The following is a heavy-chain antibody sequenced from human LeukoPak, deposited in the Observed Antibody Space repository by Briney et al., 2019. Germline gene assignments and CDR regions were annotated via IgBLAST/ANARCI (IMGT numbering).Heavy chain of an antibody. CDR3: ASPTVTTYYYYGMDV. CDR2: MNPNSGNT. CDR1: GYTFTSYD. V-gene: IGHV1-8*01. D-gene: IGHD4-17*01. Sequence: ASVKVSCKASGYTFTSYDINWVRQATGQGLEWMGWMNPNSGNTGYAQKFQGRVTMTRDTSISTAYMELSRLRPDDTAVYYCASPTVTTYYYYGMDVWGQGTTVTVSS. J-gene: IGHJ6*02.